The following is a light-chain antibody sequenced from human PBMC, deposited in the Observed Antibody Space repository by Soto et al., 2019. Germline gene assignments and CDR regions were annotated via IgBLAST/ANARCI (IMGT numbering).Light chain of an antibody. V-gene: IGLV1-40*01. J-gene: IGLJ2*01. CDR1: SSNSVAGYD. Sequence: QSVLTQPPSLSGAPGQRVTISCTGSSSNSVAGYDVHWYQQLPGTAPKLLIFDNSNRPSGVPDRISGSRSGTSASLAITGLQAEDEADYYCQSYDSSLSGSVVFGGGTKLTVL. CDR3: QSYDSSLSGSVV. CDR2: DNS.